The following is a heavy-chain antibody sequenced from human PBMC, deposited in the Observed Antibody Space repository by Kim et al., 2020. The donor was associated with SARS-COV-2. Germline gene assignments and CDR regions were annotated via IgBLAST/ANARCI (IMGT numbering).Heavy chain of an antibody. D-gene: IGHD4-17*01. CDR3: AKVGSGAYVGRDYFAY. Sequence: GGSLRLSCTTSGFTFSNYAMSWFRQASGKGLEWVSALCGGGGASYYADSVKGRFTISRDSFTNTMYLQMNTLRVEDTAVYYCAKVGSGAYVGRDYFAYWGQGTLVTVSP. CDR2: LCGGGGAS. CDR1: GFTFSNYA. J-gene: IGHJ4*02. V-gene: IGHV3-23*01.